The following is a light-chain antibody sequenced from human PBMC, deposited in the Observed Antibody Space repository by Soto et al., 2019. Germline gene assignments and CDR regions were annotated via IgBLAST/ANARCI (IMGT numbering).Light chain of an antibody. V-gene: IGLV1-47*01. J-gene: IGLJ2*01. CDR3: AAWDDSLSAVV. CDR1: GSNIGSNS. Sequence: QSVLTQPPSASGTPGQRVNISCSGSGSNIGSNSVYWYQQFPETAPKLLIYRNDQRPSRVPDRFSGSKSGTSASLAISGLRSEDEADYYCAAWDDSLSAVVFGGGTKLTVL. CDR2: RND.